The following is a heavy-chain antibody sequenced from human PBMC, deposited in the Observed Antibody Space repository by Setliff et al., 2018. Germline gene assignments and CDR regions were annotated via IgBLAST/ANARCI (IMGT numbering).Heavy chain of an antibody. CDR2: INQGGGAQ. Sequence: PGGSLRLSCGASGFTYKNDWMSWVRQAPGKGLEWVANINQGGGAQFYVDSVKGRFTISRDNAKNSLYLQMSSLRAEDTAVYYCARDVFDFRTGQADPWGQGTLVTVSS. D-gene: IGHD3-3*01. V-gene: IGHV3-7*01. CDR3: ARDVFDFRTGQADP. CDR1: GFTYKNDW. J-gene: IGHJ5*02.